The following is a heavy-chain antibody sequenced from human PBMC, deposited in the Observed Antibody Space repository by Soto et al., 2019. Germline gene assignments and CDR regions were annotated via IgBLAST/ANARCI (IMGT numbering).Heavy chain of an antibody. Sequence: ASVKVSCKASGYSFTNNDVSWVRQATGQGLEWMGWISGYNGDTHYAQKFQGRVTMTTDTSTSTAYMELRSLRSDDTAMYYCARENVLSYVDTAMVDYFDYWGQGTLVAVSS. V-gene: IGHV1-18*01. CDR1: GYSFTNND. CDR2: ISGYNGDT. J-gene: IGHJ4*02. D-gene: IGHD5-18*01. CDR3: ARENVLSYVDTAMVDYFDY.